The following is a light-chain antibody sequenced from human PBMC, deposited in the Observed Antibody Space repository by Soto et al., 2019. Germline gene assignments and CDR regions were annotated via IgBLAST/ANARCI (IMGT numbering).Light chain of an antibody. J-gene: IGLJ3*02. Sequence: QSVLTQPPSMSGTPGQWVTISCSGGTSNIGSGAVNWYQHLPGTAPKLLIYSDNQRPSGVPDRFSGSKSGTSASLAITGLQSEDEADYYCAAWDDSLNGWVFGGGTKLTVL. CDR3: AAWDDSLNGWV. CDR1: TSNIGSGA. V-gene: IGLV1-44*01. CDR2: SDN.